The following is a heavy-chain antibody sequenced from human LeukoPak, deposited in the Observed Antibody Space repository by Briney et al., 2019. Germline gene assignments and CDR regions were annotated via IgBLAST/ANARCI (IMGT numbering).Heavy chain of an antibody. CDR2: IFYSGST. J-gene: IGHJ4*02. Sequence: LRLSCSASGFTFSSYAMHWIRQHPGKGLEWIGDIFYSGSTYYSPSLKSRVIISVDTSKNQFSLNLSSVTAADTAVYYCARRNGYYDSSSYYDYWGQGTLVTVSS. V-gene: IGHV4-31*02. D-gene: IGHD3-22*01. CDR3: ARRNGYYDSSSYYDY. CDR1: GFTFSSYAMH.